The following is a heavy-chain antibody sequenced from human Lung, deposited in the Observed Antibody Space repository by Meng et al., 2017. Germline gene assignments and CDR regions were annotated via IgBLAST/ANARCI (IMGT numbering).Heavy chain of an antibody. J-gene: IGHJ4*02. CDR3: ATGAAAADH. CDR1: GFSFTDAW. V-gene: IGHV3-15*01. Sequence: VQQGGFGGGLVKPGGFLRLSCVASGFSFTDAWMSWVRQAPGKGLEWVGRIKSNSDGGTTDYAAPVKGRFTISRDDSKNTLYLQMNSLITEDTAVYFCATGAAAADHWGQGTLVTVSS. D-gene: IGHD6-13*01. CDR2: IKSNSDGGTT.